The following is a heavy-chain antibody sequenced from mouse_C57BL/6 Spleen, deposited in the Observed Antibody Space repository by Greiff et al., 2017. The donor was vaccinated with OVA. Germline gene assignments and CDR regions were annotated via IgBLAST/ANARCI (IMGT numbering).Heavy chain of an antibody. CDR2: INPSTGGT. J-gene: IGHJ1*03. Sequence: EVQLQQSGPELVKPGASVKISCKASGYSFTGYYMNWVKQSPEKSLEWIGEINPSTGGTTYNQKFKAKATLTVDKSSSTAYMQLKSLTSEGSAVYYCARAYYGSSYGYFDVWGTGTTVTVSS. CDR1: GYSFTGYY. CDR3: ARAYYGSSYGYFDV. D-gene: IGHD1-1*01. V-gene: IGHV1-42*01.